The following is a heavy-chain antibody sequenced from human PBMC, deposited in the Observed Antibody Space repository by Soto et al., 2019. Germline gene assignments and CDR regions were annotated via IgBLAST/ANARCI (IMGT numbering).Heavy chain of an antibody. Sequence: QVQLVESGGGVVQPGRSLRLSCAASGFTFSSYGMHWVRQAPGKGLEWVAVIWHDGSNKYYADSVKGRFTISRDNSKNTLYLQMNSLRAEDMAVYYCASDYYDSSGRKVSYDYWGQGTLVTVSS. CDR3: ASDYYDSSGRKVSYDY. CDR1: GFTFSSYG. CDR2: IWHDGSNK. D-gene: IGHD3-22*01. J-gene: IGHJ4*02. V-gene: IGHV3-33*01.